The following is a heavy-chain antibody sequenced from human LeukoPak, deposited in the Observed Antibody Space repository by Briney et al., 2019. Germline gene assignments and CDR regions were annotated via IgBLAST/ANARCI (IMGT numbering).Heavy chain of an antibody. CDR1: GYTFTGYY. CDR2: INPNSGGT. Sequence: GASVKVSCKASGYTFTGYYMHWVRQAPGQGLEWMGWINPNSGGTNYAQKFQGRVTMTRDTSISTAYMELSRLRSDDTAVYYCARTGWDISTGYYKKGTYFDYWGQGTLVTVSS. D-gene: IGHD3-9*01. CDR3: ARTGWDISTGYYKKGTYFDY. J-gene: IGHJ4*02. V-gene: IGHV1-2*02.